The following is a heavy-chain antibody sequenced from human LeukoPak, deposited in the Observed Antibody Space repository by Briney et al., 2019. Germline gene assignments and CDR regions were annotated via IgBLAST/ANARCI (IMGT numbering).Heavy chain of an antibody. CDR3: ARAKSCSGGSCYPFWDYYMDV. V-gene: IGHV4-38-2*02. D-gene: IGHD2-15*01. CDR2: IYHSGST. CDR1: GYSISSGFY. Sequence: SETLSLTCTVSGYSISSGFYWGWIRQPPGKGLECIGSIYHSGSTYYNPSLKSRVTISVDTSKNQFSLKLSSVTAADTAVYYCARAKSCSGGSCYPFWDYYMDVWGKGTTVTISS. J-gene: IGHJ6*03.